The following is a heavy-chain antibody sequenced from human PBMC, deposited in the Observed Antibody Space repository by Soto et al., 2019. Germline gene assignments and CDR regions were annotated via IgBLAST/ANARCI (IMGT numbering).Heavy chain of an antibody. Sequence: SETLSLTCTVSGGSISSGGYYWSWIRQHPGKGLEWIGYIYYSGSTYYNPSLKSRVTISVDRSKNQFSLKLSSVTAADTAVYYCARGGDFEAYYYGMDVWGQGTTVTVSS. D-gene: IGHD3-10*01. CDR3: ARGGDFEAYYYGMDV. V-gene: IGHV4-31*03. CDR1: GGSISSGGYY. J-gene: IGHJ6*02. CDR2: IYYSGST.